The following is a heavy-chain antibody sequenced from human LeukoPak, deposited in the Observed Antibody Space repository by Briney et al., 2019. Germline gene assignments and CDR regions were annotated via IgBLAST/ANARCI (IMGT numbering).Heavy chain of an antibody. V-gene: IGHV1-69*10. CDR2: IIPILGIA. J-gene: IGHJ4*02. Sequence: SVTVSCKASRGTLSSYAISWVRQAPGQGLEWVGRIIPILGIANYAQKFQGRATITADKSTSTAYMELSSLRSEDRAVYYCARQYNGSWGQNWGQGTLVTVSS. D-gene: IGHD6-13*01. CDR1: RGTLSSYA. CDR3: ARQYNGSWGQN.